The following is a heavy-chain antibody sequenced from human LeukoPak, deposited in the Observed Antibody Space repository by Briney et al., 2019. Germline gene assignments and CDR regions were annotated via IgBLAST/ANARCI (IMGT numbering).Heavy chain of an antibody. V-gene: IGHV4-34*01. CDR2: INHSGST. CDR1: GGSFSGYY. CDR3: ARADSGVTTGLFYYYMDV. D-gene: IGHD4-11*01. J-gene: IGHJ6*03. Sequence: PSETLSLTCAVYGGSFSGYYWSWIRQPPGKGLEWIGEINHSGSTNYNPSLKSRVTISVDTSKNQFSLKLSSVTAADTAVYYCARADSGVTTGLFYYYMDVWGKGTTVTISS.